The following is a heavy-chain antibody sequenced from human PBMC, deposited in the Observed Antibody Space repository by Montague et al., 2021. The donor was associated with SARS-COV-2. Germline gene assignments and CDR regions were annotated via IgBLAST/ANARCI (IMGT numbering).Heavy chain of an antibody. V-gene: IGHV3-74*01. CDR2: INGDGSFT. D-gene: IGHD2-2*01. Sequence: SLRPSCAASGFTFSDYWMHWVRQAPGKGLMWLSNINGDGSFTRYADSVKGRFTISRDIPKNTLYLQMNSLTAEDTAVYYCARHRIVPGGFDYWGQGTLVTVSS. CDR1: GFTFSDYW. J-gene: IGHJ4*02. CDR3: ARHRIVPGGFDY.